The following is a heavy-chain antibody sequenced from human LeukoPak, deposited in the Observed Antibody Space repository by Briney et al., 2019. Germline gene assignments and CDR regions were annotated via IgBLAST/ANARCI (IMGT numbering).Heavy chain of an antibody. J-gene: IGHJ1*01. D-gene: IGHD1-26*01. Sequence: ETLSLTCAVSGGSISGYFWSWIRQPPGKGLEWVAHIFHTGSTTYNPSLKSRLTISVDTSNQVSLKLRSVTAADTAVYYCARHEPRGTYPLQDWGQGTLVTVSS. V-gene: IGHV4-59*08. CDR2: IFHTGST. CDR1: GGSISGYF. CDR3: ARHEPRGTYPLQD.